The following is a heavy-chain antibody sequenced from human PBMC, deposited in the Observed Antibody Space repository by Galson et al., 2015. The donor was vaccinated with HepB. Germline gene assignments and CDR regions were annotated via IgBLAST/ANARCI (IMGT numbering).Heavy chain of an antibody. Sequence: SLRLSRAASGFTFSSYAMHWVRQASGKGLEWVAVISYDGSNKYYADSVKGRFTISRDNSKNTLYLQMNSLRAEDTAVYYCASGSGYYYDSSGYWGQGTLVTVSS. V-gene: IGHV3-30-3*01. CDR1: GFTFSSYA. CDR3: ASGSGYYYDSSGY. CDR2: ISYDGSNK. D-gene: IGHD3-22*01. J-gene: IGHJ4*02.